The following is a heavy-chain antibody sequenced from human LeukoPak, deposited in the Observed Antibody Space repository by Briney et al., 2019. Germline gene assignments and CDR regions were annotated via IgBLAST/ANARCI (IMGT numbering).Heavy chain of an antibody. V-gene: IGHV4-59*01. CDR2: IYYSGST. CDR3: ARAVRGSYYYYYGMDV. J-gene: IGHJ6*02. CDR1: GGSISSYY. Sequence: PSETLSLTCTVSGGSISSYYWSWIQQPPGKGLEWIGYIYYSGSTNYNPSLKSRVTISVDTSKNQFSLKLSSVTAADTAVYYCARAVRGSYYYYYGMDVWGQGTTVTVSS. D-gene: IGHD3-10*01.